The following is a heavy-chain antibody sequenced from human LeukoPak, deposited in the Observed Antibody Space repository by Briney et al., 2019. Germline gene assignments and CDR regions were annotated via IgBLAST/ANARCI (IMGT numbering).Heavy chain of an antibody. CDR3: ARLGPYDYVWGSYLRSRAAFDY. J-gene: IGHJ4*02. V-gene: IGHV4-34*01. CDR1: GGSFSGYY. Sequence: SETLSLTCAVYGGSFSGYYRSWIRQPPGKGLEWIGEINHSGSTNYNPSLKSRVTISVDTSKNQFSLKLSSVTAADTAVYYCARLGPYDYVWGSYLRSRAAFDYWGQGTLVTVSS. D-gene: IGHD3-16*02. CDR2: INHSGST.